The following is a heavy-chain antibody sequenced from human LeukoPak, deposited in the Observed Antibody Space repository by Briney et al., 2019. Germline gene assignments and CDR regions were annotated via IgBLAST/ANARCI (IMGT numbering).Heavy chain of an antibody. CDR2: IYYSGST. Sequence: TSETLSLTCTLSGGSISSYYWSCIRQPPGKGLEWIGYIYYSGSTNYNPSLKSRVTISVDTSNNQFYLKLSSVTAADTAVYYCARLDDSSGYYYPYFDYWGQGNLVTVSS. CDR3: ARLDDSSGYYYPYFDY. D-gene: IGHD3-22*01. J-gene: IGHJ4*02. CDR1: GGSISSYY. V-gene: IGHV4-59*01.